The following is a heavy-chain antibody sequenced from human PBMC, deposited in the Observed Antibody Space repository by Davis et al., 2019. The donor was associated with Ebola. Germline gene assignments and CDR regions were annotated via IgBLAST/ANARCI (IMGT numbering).Heavy chain of an antibody. D-gene: IGHD5-18*01. CDR2: IFHTGRT. Sequence: SETLSLTCAVYGGSFSGYYWSWIRQPPGKGLEWIGNIFHTGRTYYNPSLQSRVTISVDTSKNKFSLRLNSVTVADTAVYFCARGHSYGSMVYALDVWGQGTTVTVSS. J-gene: IGHJ6*02. CDR3: ARGHSYGSMVYALDV. V-gene: IGHV4-34*12. CDR1: GGSFSGYY.